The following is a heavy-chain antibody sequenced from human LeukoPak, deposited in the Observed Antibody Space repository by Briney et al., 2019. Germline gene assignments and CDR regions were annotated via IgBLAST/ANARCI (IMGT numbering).Heavy chain of an antibody. CDR3: AYLSASNTGAFDV. Sequence: SVKVSCKASGGIFNSKALSWVRQAPGQGLEWMGGIIPMFRTANYGQKFQGRVTITADDSTSTGYMELSSLRSEDTAVLYCAYLSASNTGAFDVWGQGTVVTVSS. CDR1: GGIFNSKA. V-gene: IGHV1-69*13. CDR2: IIPMFRTA. J-gene: IGHJ3*01. D-gene: IGHD2-8*02.